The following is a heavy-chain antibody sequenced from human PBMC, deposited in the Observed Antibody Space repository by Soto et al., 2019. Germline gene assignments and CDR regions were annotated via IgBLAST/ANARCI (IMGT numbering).Heavy chain of an antibody. J-gene: IGHJ6*02. CDR3: ARGPPPYASSTYNHNFYYGLSG. D-gene: IGHD3-22*01. CDR2: ISPDYGDT. V-gene: IGHV1-18*01. Sequence: ASVKVSCKASGYTFTSSGISWVRQAPGQGPEWMGWISPDYGDTNYAQKFQGRVTMTRDRSTSTAYMEVSRLTSDDTAVFYCARGPPPYASSTYNHNFYYGLSGRGQVTTVT. CDR1: GYTFTSSG.